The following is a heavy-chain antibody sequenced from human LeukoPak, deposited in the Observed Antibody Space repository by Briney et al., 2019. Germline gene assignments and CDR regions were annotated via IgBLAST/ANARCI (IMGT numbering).Heavy chain of an antibody. Sequence: PGGSLRLSCAASGLIFSDNYMSWVRQAPGQGLEWVSVTHSGGTTYYADSVKGRFIISRDSSENTLYLQMNSLRIEDTAVYYCARDRPFGGVVDGMDVWGQGTTVTVSS. CDR2: THSGGTT. J-gene: IGHJ6*02. D-gene: IGHD3-16*02. CDR1: GLIFSDNY. V-gene: IGHV3-53*01. CDR3: ARDRPFGGVVDGMDV.